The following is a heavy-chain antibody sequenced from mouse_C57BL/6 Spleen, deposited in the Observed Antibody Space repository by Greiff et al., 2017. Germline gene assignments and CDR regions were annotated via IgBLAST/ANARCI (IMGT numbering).Heavy chain of an antibody. J-gene: IGHJ2*01. Sequence: DVKLVESGGGLVKPGGSLKLSCAASGFTFSDYGMHWVRQAPEKGLEWVAYISSGSSTIYYADTVKGRFTISRDNAKNTLFLQMTSLRSEDTAMYYCARPGVGYYFDYWGQGTTLTVSS. D-gene: IGHD1-1*02. CDR3: ARPGVGYYFDY. CDR2: ISSGSSTI. CDR1: GFTFSDYG. V-gene: IGHV5-17*01.